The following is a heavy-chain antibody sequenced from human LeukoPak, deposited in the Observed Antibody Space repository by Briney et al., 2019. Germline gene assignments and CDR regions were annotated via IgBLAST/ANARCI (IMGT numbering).Heavy chain of an antibody. D-gene: IGHD6-13*01. CDR1: GGTFSSYA. J-gene: IGHJ3*02. Sequence: VASVKVSCKASGGTFSSYAISWVRQAPGQGLEWMGRIIPIFGTANYAQKFQGRVTITTDESTSTAYMELSSLRSEDTAVYYCAASSSWYSAFDIWGQGTMVTVSS. CDR3: AASSSWYSAFDI. CDR2: IIPIFGTA. V-gene: IGHV1-69*05.